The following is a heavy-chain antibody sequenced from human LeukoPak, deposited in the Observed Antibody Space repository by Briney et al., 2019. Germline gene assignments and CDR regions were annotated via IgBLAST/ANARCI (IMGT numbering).Heavy chain of an antibody. Sequence: GESLKISCKGSGYSFTSYWIGWVRQMPGKGLEWMGIIYPGDSDTRYSSSFQGQVTISADKSISTAYLQWSSLKASDTAMYYCARGGYIVVVTAIPSYFDYWGQGTLVTVSS. V-gene: IGHV5-51*01. CDR2: IYPGDSDT. CDR1: GYSFTSYW. J-gene: IGHJ4*02. D-gene: IGHD2-21*02. CDR3: ARGGYIVVVTAIPSYFDY.